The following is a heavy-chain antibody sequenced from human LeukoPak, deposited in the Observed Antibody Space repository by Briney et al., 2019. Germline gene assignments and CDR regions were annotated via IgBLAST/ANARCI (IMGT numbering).Heavy chain of an antibody. V-gene: IGHV3-23*01. CDR3: AKFYYDFWSGYPHYFHY. J-gene: IGHJ4*02. CDR2: ISGSGGST. Sequence: GGSLRLSCAASGFSFSSYAMSWVRQAPGKGLEWVSAISGSGGSTYYADSVKGRFTISRDNSRNTLYLQMNSLRAEDTAVYYCAKFYYDFWSGYPHYFHYWGQGALVTVSS. CDR1: GFSFSSYA. D-gene: IGHD3-3*01.